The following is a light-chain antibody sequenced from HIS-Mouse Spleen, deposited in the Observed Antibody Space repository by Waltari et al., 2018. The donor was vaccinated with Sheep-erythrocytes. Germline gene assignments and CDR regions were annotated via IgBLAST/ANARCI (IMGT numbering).Light chain of an antibody. CDR3: SSYAGSKNWV. CDR1: SRHGGGYNY. CDR2: EVS. Sequence: QSALTQPPPASGSPGQSVPLPFTGTSRHGGGYNYVPRYQQHPGKAPKLMIYEVSKRPSGVPDRFSGSKSGNTASLTVSGLQAEDEADYYCSSYAGSKNWVFGGGTKLTVL. J-gene: IGLJ3*02. V-gene: IGLV2-8*01.